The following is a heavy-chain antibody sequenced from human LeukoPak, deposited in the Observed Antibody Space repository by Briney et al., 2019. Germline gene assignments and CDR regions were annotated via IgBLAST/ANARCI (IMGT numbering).Heavy chain of an antibody. V-gene: IGHV3-30*18. CDR3: AKRPSDYGDYVTYFDY. Sequence: GGSLRLSCAASGFSFISYGMHWVRQAPGKGLEWVGVISDDGRNKKYADSVKGRFTIFRDNSKDTLYLQMNSLRDEDTAVYYCAKRPSDYGDYVTYFDYWGQGTLVTVSS. D-gene: IGHD4-17*01. J-gene: IGHJ4*02. CDR1: GFSFISYG. CDR2: ISDDGRNK.